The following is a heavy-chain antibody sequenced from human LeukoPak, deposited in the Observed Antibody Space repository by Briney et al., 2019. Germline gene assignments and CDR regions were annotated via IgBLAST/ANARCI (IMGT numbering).Heavy chain of an antibody. CDR1: GFAFNSFA. J-gene: IGHJ4*02. CDR3: AKRHPAAAGPVYYFDY. CDR2: ISNSDGSS. D-gene: IGHD6-13*01. Sequence: GGSLRLSCAASGFAFNSFAMNWVRQAPGKGLEWVSSISNSDGSSHYADFVEGRFTISRDNSKNTLHLQMNSLRAEDTAVYYCAKRHPAAAGPVYYFDYWGQGTLVTVSS. V-gene: IGHV3-23*01.